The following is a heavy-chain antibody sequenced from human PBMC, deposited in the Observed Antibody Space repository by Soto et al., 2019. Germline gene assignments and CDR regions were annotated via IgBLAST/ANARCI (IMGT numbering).Heavy chain of an antibody. J-gene: IGHJ5*02. CDR1: GYCFTNYG. CDR3: ARGVGSGTYYNQYNWFDP. Sequence: GASVKVSCKARGYCFTNYGISWVRQAPGQGLEWMGWINTYNGNTNHAQKLQGRVTMTTDTSTSTAYMELRSLRSDDTAVYYCARGVGSGTYYNQYNWFDPWGQGTLVTVSS. V-gene: IGHV1-18*01. CDR2: INTYNGNT. D-gene: IGHD3-10*01.